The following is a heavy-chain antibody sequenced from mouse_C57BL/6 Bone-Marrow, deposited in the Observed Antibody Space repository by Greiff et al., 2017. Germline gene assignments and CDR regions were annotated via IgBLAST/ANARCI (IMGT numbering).Heavy chain of an antibody. CDR1: GYAFSSYW. J-gene: IGHJ2*01. V-gene: IGHV1-80*01. CDR3: ARGVYYGITGFDY. Sequence: VQLQQSGAELVKPGASVKISCKASGYAFSSYWMNWVKQRPGKGLEWIGQVYPGDGDTNYNGKFKGKATLTAAKSSSPAYLQLSSLTSEDSAVYFCARGVYYGITGFDYWGQGTTLTVSS. CDR2: VYPGDGDT. D-gene: IGHD1-1*01.